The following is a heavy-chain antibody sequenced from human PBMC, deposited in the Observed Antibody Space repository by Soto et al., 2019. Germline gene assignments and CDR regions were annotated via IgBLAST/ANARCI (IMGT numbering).Heavy chain of an antibody. Sequence: QVQLVESGGGVVQPGRSLRLSCAASGFTFSSYGMHWVRQAPGKGLEWVALIWYDGGNKYYADSVKGRFTVSRDNSKNTLYLQMNRLRAEDTAVYYCARLGGSGSYTIDYWGQGTLVTVSS. D-gene: IGHD3-10*01. J-gene: IGHJ4*02. CDR1: GFTFSSYG. CDR3: ARLGGSGSYTIDY. V-gene: IGHV3-33*01. CDR2: IWYDGGNK.